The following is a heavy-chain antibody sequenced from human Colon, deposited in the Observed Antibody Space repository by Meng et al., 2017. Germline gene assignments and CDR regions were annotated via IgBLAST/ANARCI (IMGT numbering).Heavy chain of an antibody. J-gene: IGHJ5*02. V-gene: IGHV4-61*01. D-gene: IGHD5-12*01. Sequence: VQPQESGPGLVRPSEPLSLTCTVSGGSVISNSYYWSWIRQPPGKGLEWIGFIYYSGSTNYNPSLKSRVTISVDTSKNQFSLKVSSVTAADTAVYYCARDSGYDKNWFDPWGQGTLVTVSS. CDR1: GGSVISNSYY. CDR3: ARDSGYDKNWFDP. CDR2: IYYSGST.